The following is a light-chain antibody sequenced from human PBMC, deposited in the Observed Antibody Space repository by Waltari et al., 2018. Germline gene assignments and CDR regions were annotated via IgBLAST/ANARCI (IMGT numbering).Light chain of an antibody. J-gene: IGKJ1*01. CDR3: QQYNDWPRT. CDR2: GAS. Sequence: IVMKQSPATLSVSPGERATLSCRASQSVSSNLAWYQQNPGQAPRLLIYGASTRATGVPARFSGSGSGTEFTLTISSLQSEDFAVYYCQQYNDWPRTFGQGTKVEIK. CDR1: QSVSSN. V-gene: IGKV3-15*01.